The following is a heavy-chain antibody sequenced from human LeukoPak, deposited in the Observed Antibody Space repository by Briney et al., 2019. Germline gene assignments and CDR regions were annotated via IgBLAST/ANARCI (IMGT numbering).Heavy chain of an antibody. J-gene: IGHJ4*02. CDR2: ISYDGSNK. V-gene: IGHV3-30*04. Sequence: QPGGSLRLSCAASGFTFSCYAMHWVRQAPGKGLEWVAVISYDGSNKYYADSVKGRFTTSRDNSKNTLYLQMNSLRAEDTAVYYCARPESGSYLGYYFDYWGQGTLVTVSS. CDR1: GFTFSCYA. D-gene: IGHD1-26*01. CDR3: ARPESGSYLGYYFDY.